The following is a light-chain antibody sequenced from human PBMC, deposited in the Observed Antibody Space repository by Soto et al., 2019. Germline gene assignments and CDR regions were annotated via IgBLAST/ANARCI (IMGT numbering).Light chain of an antibody. Sequence: QSALTQPASVSGSPGQSITISCSGPTTDIHDFNSISWYQHHPGKAPKLIAYDVTRRPSGVPDRFSGSRSGNTASLTVSGLQAEDEADYYCSSFAGSPVVFGGGTKLTVL. CDR2: DVT. J-gene: IGLJ2*01. V-gene: IGLV2-8*01. CDR3: SSFAGSPVV. CDR1: TTDIHDFNS.